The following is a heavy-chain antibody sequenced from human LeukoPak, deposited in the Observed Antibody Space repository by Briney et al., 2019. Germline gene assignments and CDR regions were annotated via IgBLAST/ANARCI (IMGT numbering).Heavy chain of an antibody. CDR2: ISAYNGNT. J-gene: IGHJ5*02. CDR3: ARDGGVLRYFDWLKTRNWFDP. Sequence: GASVTASCKASGYTFTSYGISWVRQAPGQGLEWMGWISAYNGNTNYAQKLQGRVTMTTDTSTSTAYMELRSLRSDDTAVYYCARDGGVLRYFDWLKTRNWFDPWGQGTLVTVSS. CDR1: GYTFTSYG. D-gene: IGHD3-9*01. V-gene: IGHV1-18*01.